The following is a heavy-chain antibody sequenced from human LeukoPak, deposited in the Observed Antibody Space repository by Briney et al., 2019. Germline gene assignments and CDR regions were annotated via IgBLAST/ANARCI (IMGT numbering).Heavy chain of an antibody. V-gene: IGHV3-23*01. J-gene: IGHJ4*02. D-gene: IGHD3-10*01. CDR3: AKGYYYYFDY. CDR1: GFTYSNYA. CDR2: ISGSGRST. Sequence: GGSLRLSCTASGFTYSNYAMNWVRQAPGKGLEWVSVISGSGRSTYYADSVKGRFTISRDKSKNTLYLQMNSLRAEDTAVYYCAKGYYYYFDYWGQGTLVTVSS.